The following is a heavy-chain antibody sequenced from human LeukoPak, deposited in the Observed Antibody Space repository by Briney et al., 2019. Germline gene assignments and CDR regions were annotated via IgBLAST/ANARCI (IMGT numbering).Heavy chain of an antibody. CDR3: ARDGWFGETRYYYYMDV. J-gene: IGHJ6*03. D-gene: IGHD3-10*01. CDR2: ISVSGNT. V-gene: IGHV3-23*01. CDR1: GFTLSSYA. Sequence: PGGSLRLSCAASGFTLSSYAMSWVRQGPGKGLEWVSAISVSGNTYHADSVKGRFTISRNSSKNTLYLQMNSLRAEDTAVFYCARDGWFGETRYYYYMDVWGKGTTVTISS.